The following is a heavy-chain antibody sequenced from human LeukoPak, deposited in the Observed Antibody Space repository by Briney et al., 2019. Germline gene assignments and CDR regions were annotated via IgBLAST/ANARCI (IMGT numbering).Heavy chain of an antibody. CDR3: ARVRSAAAVDY. CDR1: GFTFSSYW. J-gene: IGHJ4*02. V-gene: IGHV3-74*01. Sequence: GGSQRLSCAASGFTFSSYWMHWVRQAPGRGLVWVSRINNDGSSTSYADSVKGRFTISRDNAKNTLHLQMNSLRAEDTAVYYCARVRSAAAVDYWGQGTLVTVSS. CDR2: INNDGSST.